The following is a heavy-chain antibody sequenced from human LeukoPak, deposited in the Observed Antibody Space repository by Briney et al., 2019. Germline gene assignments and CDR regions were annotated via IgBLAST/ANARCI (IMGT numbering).Heavy chain of an antibody. V-gene: IGHV1-69*13. CDR1: GGTFSSYA. Sequence: SVKVSCKASGGTFSSYAISWVRQAPGQGLEWMGGIIPIFGTANYAQKFQGRVTITADESTSTAYMELSSLRSEDTAVYYCASGKRVRDLLPRFFDYWGQGTLVTVSS. CDR3: ASGKRVRDLLPRFFDY. J-gene: IGHJ4*02. CDR2: IIPIFGTA. D-gene: IGHD3-10*01.